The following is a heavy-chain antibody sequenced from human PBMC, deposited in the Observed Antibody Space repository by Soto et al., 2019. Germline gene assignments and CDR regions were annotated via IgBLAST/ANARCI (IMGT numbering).Heavy chain of an antibody. V-gene: IGHV4-30-4*01. J-gene: IGHJ5*01. CDR2: IYYTGNT. D-gene: IGHD2-8*01. Sequence: PSETLSLTCTVSGASISGGDYYWTWIRQPPGKGLEWIGSIYYTGNTYSNPSLESRITINADTSNNQLSLQLNSVTPDDTAVYYCARLIGDSWLDSWGQGTLVTVSS. CDR3: ARLIGDSWLDS. CDR1: GASISGGDYY.